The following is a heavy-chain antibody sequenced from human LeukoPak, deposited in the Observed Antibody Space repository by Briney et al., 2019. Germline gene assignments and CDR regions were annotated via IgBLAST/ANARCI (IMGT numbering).Heavy chain of an antibody. CDR3: ARGPMLVITTIFDY. Sequence: PGGSLRLSCAASGFTFSGHWMHWVRQAPGKGLVWVSGISRDGSSTNYADSVKGRFTISRDNAKNSLYLQMNSLRAEDTAVYFCARGPMLVITTIFDYWGQGTLVTVPS. V-gene: IGHV3-74*01. J-gene: IGHJ4*02. CDR2: ISRDGSST. CDR1: GFTFSGHW. D-gene: IGHD3-22*01.